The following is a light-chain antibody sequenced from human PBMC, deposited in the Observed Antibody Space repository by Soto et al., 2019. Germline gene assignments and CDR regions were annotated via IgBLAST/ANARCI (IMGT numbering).Light chain of an antibody. CDR2: HAS. Sequence: AIRMTQSTSSFSASTGDRVTITCRASKGISSHLAWYQVKPGKAPRLLIYHASYLESGVPSRFSGSGSGTDFTLTISSLQSEDFAVYYCQQYFSYPLTFGGGTKVEIK. V-gene: IGKV1-8*01. CDR1: KGISSH. J-gene: IGKJ4*01. CDR3: QQYFSYPLT.